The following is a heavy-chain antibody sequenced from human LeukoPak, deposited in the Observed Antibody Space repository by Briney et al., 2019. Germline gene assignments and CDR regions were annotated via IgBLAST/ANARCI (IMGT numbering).Heavy chain of an antibody. CDR2: IIPIFGTA. D-gene: IGHD2-21*02. Sequence: SVKVSCKASGGTFSSYAISWVRQAPGQGLEWMGGIIPIFGTANYAQKFQGRVTITTYESTSTAYMELSSLRSEDTAVYYCARGQGAHCGGDCYSYYFDYWGQGTLVTVSS. J-gene: IGHJ4*02. CDR1: GGTFSSYA. CDR3: ARGQGAHCGGDCYSYYFDY. V-gene: IGHV1-69*05.